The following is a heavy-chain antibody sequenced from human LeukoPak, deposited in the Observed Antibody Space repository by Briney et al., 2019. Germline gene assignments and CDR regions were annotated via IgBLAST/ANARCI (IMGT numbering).Heavy chain of an antibody. V-gene: IGHV4-59*01. CDR2: IYYTGAT. Sequence: PSETLSLTCTVSGGSISSYYRSWIRLPPGEGLEWIGYIYYTGATYYNPSLKSRVTISLDTSKNQFSLKLSSVTAADAAVYYCARAGYSYGTGYYFEFWGQGALVTVSS. D-gene: IGHD5-18*01. J-gene: IGHJ4*02. CDR1: GGSISSYY. CDR3: ARAGYSYGTGYYFEF.